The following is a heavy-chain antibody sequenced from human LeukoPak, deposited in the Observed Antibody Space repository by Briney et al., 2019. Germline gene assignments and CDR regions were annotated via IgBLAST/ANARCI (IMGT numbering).Heavy chain of an antibody. V-gene: IGHV4-34*01. CDR2: INHSGST. J-gene: IGHJ6*03. D-gene: IGHD3-9*01. CDR1: GGSFSGYY. Sequence: SETLSLTCAVYGGSFSGYYWSWVRQPPGKGLEWIGEINHSGSTNYNPSLKSRVTISVDKSKNQFSLKLSSVTAADTAVYYRARGQYYDILTGYYTRYTGSYYYYYMDVWGKGTTVTISS. CDR3: ARGQYYDILTGYYTRYTGSYYYYYMDV.